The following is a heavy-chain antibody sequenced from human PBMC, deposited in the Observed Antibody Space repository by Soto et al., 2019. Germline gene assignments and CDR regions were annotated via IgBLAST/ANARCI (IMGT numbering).Heavy chain of an antibody. CDR2: IPYDGSNK. CDR1: GFTFSSYG. V-gene: IGHV3-30*18. J-gene: IGHJ4*02. D-gene: IGHD6-13*01. CDR3: AKDETTYSSSSVY. Sequence: LRLSCAASGFTFSSYGMHWVRQAPGKGLEWVAVIPYDGSNKYYADSVKGRFTISRDNSKNTLYLQMNSLRAEDTAVYYCAKDETTYSSSSVYWGQGTLVTVSS.